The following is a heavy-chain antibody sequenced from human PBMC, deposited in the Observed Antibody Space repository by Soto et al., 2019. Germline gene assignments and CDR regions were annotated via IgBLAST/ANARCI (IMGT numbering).Heavy chain of an antibody. V-gene: IGHV1-46*01. CDR2: INPNGGST. D-gene: IGHD2-21*01. Sequence: QVRLVQSGAEVKKPGASVKVSCKACGYIFTNYYIHWVRQAPGQGLEWMAIINPNGGSTNCAQEFQGRITLTRDTSTSTVYMDLSSLTSEDTAVYYCARGLYSGDKWCQGTLVTVSS. CDR3: ARGLYSGDK. CDR1: GYIFTNYY. J-gene: IGHJ4*02.